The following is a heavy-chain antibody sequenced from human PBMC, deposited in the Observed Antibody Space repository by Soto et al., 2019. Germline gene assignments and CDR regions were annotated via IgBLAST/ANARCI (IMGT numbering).Heavy chain of an antibody. CDR1: GYTFTSNT. D-gene: IGHD6-6*01. CDR3: ARDVSSALDY. Sequence: ASVTVSCQASGYTFTSNTIHWLRQAPGQRPEWVGWISAGSGITKYSQKSQGRVSITRDTSASTAYMELSGLASEDTAVYYCARDVSSALDYWGQGTLVTVSS. CDR2: ISAGSGIT. J-gene: IGHJ4*01. V-gene: IGHV1-3*01.